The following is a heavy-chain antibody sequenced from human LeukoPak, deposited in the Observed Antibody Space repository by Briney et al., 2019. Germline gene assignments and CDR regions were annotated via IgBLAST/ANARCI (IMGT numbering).Heavy chain of an antibody. J-gene: IGHJ4*02. D-gene: IGHD3-22*01. CDR2: ISVNNGMT. V-gene: IGHV1-18*01. CDR1: GYTFNIYG. CDR3: AGDRGPTYDSRVIDY. Sequence: GASVKVSCKTSGYTFNIYGISWVRQAPGQGLEWMGWISVNNGMTKYAQKLQGRGTMTTDPSKSKAYMELRSLTSDDTAVYYCAGDRGPTYDSRVIDYWGQGTLVTVSS.